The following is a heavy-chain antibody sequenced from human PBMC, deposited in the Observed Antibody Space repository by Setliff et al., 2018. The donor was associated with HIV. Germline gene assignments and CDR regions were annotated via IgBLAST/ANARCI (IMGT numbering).Heavy chain of an antibody. CDR1: GFTFSRNS. CDR2: ISSSSSYI. Sequence: PGGSLRLSCAASGFTFSRNSMNWVRQAPGKGLEWVSSISSSSSYIYYADSVKGRFTTSRDNAKNSLYLQMNSLRVEDTAVYYCARAAAGYFDYWGQGTLVTVSS. CDR3: ARAAAGYFDY. J-gene: IGHJ4*02. V-gene: IGHV3-21*01. D-gene: IGHD6-13*01.